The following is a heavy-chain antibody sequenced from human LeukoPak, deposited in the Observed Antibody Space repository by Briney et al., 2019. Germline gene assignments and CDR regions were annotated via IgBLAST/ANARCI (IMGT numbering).Heavy chain of an antibody. V-gene: IGHV4-39*01. Sequence: PSETLSLTCTVPGGSISSSSYYWGWIRQPPGKGPGWIGSIYYSGSTYYNPSLKSRVTISVDKSKNQFSLKLSSVTAADTAVYYCARVVAAATRYFDYWGQGTLVTVSS. CDR3: ARVVAAATRYFDY. CDR1: GGSISSSSYY. D-gene: IGHD2-15*01. CDR2: IYYSGST. J-gene: IGHJ4*02.